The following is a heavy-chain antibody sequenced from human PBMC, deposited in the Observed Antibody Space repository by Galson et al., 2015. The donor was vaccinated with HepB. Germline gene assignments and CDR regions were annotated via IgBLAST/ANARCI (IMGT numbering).Heavy chain of an antibody. Sequence: SLRLSCAASGSTFSSYWMSWVRQAPGKGLEWVANIKQDGSEKYYVDSVKGRFTISRDNAKNSLYLQMNSLRAEDTAVYYCAREVRGVNRGDAFDIWGQGTMVTVSS. D-gene: IGHD3-10*01. CDR3: AREVRGVNRGDAFDI. CDR1: GSTFSSYW. V-gene: IGHV3-7*03. CDR2: IKQDGSEK. J-gene: IGHJ3*02.